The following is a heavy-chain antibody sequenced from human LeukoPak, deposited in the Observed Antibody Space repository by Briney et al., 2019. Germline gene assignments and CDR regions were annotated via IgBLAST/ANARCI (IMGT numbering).Heavy chain of an antibody. Sequence: GGSLRLSCAASGFTFSSYAMSWVRQAPGKGLEWASAISGSGGSTYYADSVKGRFTISRDNSKNTLYLQMNSLRAEDTAVYYCAKSADDYDILTGYDYWGQGTLVTVSS. CDR1: GFTFSSYA. J-gene: IGHJ4*02. D-gene: IGHD3-9*01. CDR3: AKSADDYDILTGYDY. CDR2: ISGSGGST. V-gene: IGHV3-23*01.